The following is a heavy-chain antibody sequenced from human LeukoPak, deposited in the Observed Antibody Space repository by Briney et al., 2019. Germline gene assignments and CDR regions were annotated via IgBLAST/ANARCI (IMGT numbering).Heavy chain of an antibody. CDR2: ISSSSSYI. CDR1: GFIVSGNY. Sequence: GGSLRLSCAASGFIVSGNYMTWVRQAPGKGLEWVSSISSSSSYIYYADSVKGRFTISRDNAKNSLYLQMNSLRAEDTAVYYCARGRGDGAAAGTDAFDIWGQGTMVTVSS. J-gene: IGHJ3*02. D-gene: IGHD6-13*01. CDR3: ARGRGDGAAAGTDAFDI. V-gene: IGHV3-21*01.